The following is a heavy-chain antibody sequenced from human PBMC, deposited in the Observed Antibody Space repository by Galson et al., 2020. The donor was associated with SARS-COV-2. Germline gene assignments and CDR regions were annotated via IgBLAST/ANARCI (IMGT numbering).Heavy chain of an antibody. J-gene: IGHJ4*02. CDR1: GGSFSGYY. CDR2: INHSGST. CDR3: ARGQRSYDGSSWHRWAYYFDY. V-gene: IGHV4-34*01. D-gene: IGHD6-13*01. Sequence: SETLSLTCAVYGGSFSGYYWSWIRQPPGKGLEWIGEINHSGSTNYNPSLKSRVTISVDTSKNQFSLKLSSVTAADTAVYYCARGQRSYDGSSWHRWAYYFDYWGQGTLVTVSS.